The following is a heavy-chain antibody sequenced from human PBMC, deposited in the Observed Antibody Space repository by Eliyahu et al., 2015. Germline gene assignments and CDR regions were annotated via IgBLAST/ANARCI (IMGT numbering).Heavy chain of an antibody. V-gene: IGHV1-18*01. CDR2: ISAYNGNT. Sequence: QVQLVQSGAEVKKPGASVKVSCKASGYTFTSXGIXWXRQAPGQGLEWMGWISAYNGNTNYAQKLQGRVTMTTDTSTCTAYMELRSLRSDDTAVYYCARESLVVYAMPVFVYYYGMDVWGKGTTVTVSS. CDR1: GYTFTSXG. CDR3: ARESLVVYAMPVFVYYYGMDV. J-gene: IGHJ6*04. D-gene: IGHD2-8*02.